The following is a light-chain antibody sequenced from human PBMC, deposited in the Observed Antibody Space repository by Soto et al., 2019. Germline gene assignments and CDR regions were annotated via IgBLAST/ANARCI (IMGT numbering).Light chain of an antibody. V-gene: IGKV3-11*01. Sequence: EIVLTQSPATLSLSPGERATLSCRASQSVSSYLAWYQQKPGQAPRLLIYDASNRATGIPARFSGSGSGTAFTLTISSLEPEECAVYYCHQRSNWPPYTFGGGKKVEIK. CDR2: DAS. CDR3: HQRSNWPPYT. CDR1: QSVSSY. J-gene: IGKJ4*01.